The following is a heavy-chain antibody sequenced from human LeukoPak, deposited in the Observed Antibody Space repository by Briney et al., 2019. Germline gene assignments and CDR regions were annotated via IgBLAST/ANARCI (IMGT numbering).Heavy chain of an antibody. D-gene: IGHD5-12*01. CDR2: IYHSGTT. CDR3: AREGGSYGMDV. V-gene: IGHV4-38-2*02. J-gene: IGHJ6*04. CDR1: GYSITSGYY. Sequence: PSETLSLTCGVSGYSITSGYYWGWIRQPPGRGPEWIGSIYHSGTTYYNPSLKSRVTVSVDKSKTQSSLKLSSVTAADTAVYYCAREGGSYGMDVWGKGTTVTVSS.